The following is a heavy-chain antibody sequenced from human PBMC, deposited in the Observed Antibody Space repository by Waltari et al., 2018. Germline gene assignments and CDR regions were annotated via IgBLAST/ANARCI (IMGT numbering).Heavy chain of an antibody. CDR3: ARASLGSYYNDNWFDP. CDR2: ISSSSSTI. J-gene: IGHJ5*02. V-gene: IGHV3-48*04. CDR1: GFTFSSYS. Sequence: EVQLVESGGGLVQPGGSLRLSCAASGFTFSSYSMNWVRQAPGKGLEWVSYISSSSSTIYYADSVKGRFTISRDNAKNSLYLQMNSLRAEDTAVYYCARASLGSYYNDNWFDPWGQGTLVTVSS. D-gene: IGHD3-10*01.